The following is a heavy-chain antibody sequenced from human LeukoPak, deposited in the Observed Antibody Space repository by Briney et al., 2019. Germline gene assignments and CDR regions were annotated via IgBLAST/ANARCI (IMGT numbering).Heavy chain of an antibody. D-gene: IGHD2-15*01. CDR1: GGFISSYY. CDR2: IYYSGST. Sequence: SETLSLTCTVSGGFISSYYWSWIRQPPGKGLEWIGYIYYSGSTNYNPSLKSRVAISVDTSKNQFSLKLSSVTAADTAVYYCARHRTCSGGSCYLTAVNWFDPWGQGTLVTVSS. V-gene: IGHV4-59*08. CDR3: ARHRTCSGGSCYLTAVNWFDP. J-gene: IGHJ5*02.